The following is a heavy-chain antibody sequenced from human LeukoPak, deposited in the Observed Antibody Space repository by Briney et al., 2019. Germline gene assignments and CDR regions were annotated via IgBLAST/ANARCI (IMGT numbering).Heavy chain of an antibody. CDR1: GFTFSSYS. J-gene: IGHJ4*02. D-gene: IGHD5-18*01. Sequence: GGSLRLSCAASGFTFSSYSLDWVRQAPGKGLEWVSCITSNIYTYYADSVRGRFTISRDNSQNSVYLVMNSLRAEDTAVYYCARERDTSMVALDSWGQGTLVTVSS. CDR3: ARERDTSMVALDS. CDR2: ITSNIYT. V-gene: IGHV3-21*06.